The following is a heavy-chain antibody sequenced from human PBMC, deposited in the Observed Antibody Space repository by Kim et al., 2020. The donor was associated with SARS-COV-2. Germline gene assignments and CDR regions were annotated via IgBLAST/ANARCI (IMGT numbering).Heavy chain of an antibody. CDR1: GGSISSSSYY. CDR3: ARLPASCGGDCYTNFD. Sequence: SETLSLTCTVSGGSISSSSYYWGWIRQPPGKGLEWIGSIYYSGSTYYNPSLKSRVTISVDTSKNQFSLKLSSVTAADTAVYYCARLPASCGGDCYTNFD. J-gene: IGHJ4*01. D-gene: IGHD2-21*02. V-gene: IGHV4-39*01. CDR2: IYYSGST.